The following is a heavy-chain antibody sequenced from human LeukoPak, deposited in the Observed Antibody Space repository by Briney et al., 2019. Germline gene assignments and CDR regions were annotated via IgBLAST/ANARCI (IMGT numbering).Heavy chain of an antibody. CDR3: ARDGDYYGSGSYYNGLDY. CDR1: GFTFSSYS. D-gene: IGHD3-10*01. CDR2: ISSSSSYI. V-gene: IGHV3-21*01. Sequence: GGSLRLSCAASGFTFSSYSMNWVRQAPGKGLEWVSSISSSSSYIYYADLVKGRFTISRDNAKNSLYLQMNSLRAEDTAVYYCARDGDYYGSGSYYNGLDYWGQGTLVTVSS. J-gene: IGHJ4*02.